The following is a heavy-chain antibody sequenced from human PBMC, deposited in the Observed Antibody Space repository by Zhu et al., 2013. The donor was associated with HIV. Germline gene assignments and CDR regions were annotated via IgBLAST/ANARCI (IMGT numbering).Heavy chain of an antibody. CDR3: ARVASGRCSSTSCYVQAYFRWFDP. CDR1: GGTFSSYA. V-gene: IGHV1-69*01. J-gene: IGHJ5*02. CDR2: IIPIFGTA. Sequence: QVQLVQSGAEVKKPGSSVKVSCKASGGTFSSYAISWVRQAPGQGLEWMGGIIPIFGTANYAQKFQGRVTITADESTSTAYMELSSLRSEDTAVYYCARVASGRCSSTSCYVQAYFRWFDPWGQGTLVTVSS. D-gene: IGHD2-2*01.